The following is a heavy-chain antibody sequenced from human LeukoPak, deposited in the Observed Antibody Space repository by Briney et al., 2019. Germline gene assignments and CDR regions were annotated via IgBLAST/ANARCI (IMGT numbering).Heavy chain of an antibody. V-gene: IGHV4-39*07. CDR1: GGSISSSSYY. CDR2: IYYSGST. J-gene: IGHJ6*03. CDR3: ASLARSHSSWYQILYYYYYMDV. Sequence: SETLSLACTVSGGSISSSSYYWGWIRQPPGKGLEWIGSIYYSGSTYYNPSLKSRVTISVDTSKNQFSLKLSSVTAADTAVYYCASLARSHSSWYQILYYYYYMDVWGKGTTVTVSS. D-gene: IGHD6-13*01.